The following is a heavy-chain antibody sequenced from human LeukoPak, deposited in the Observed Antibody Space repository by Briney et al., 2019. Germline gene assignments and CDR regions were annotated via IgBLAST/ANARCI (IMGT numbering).Heavy chain of an antibody. CDR2: INHSGST. CDR3: ASDLRGDGGY. V-gene: IGHV4-34*01. J-gene: IGHJ4*02. D-gene: IGHD2-21*02. Sequence: SETLSLTCAVYGGSFSGYYWSWIRQPPGKGLEWIGEINHSGSTNYNPSLKSRVTISVDTSKNQFSLKLSSVTAADTAVYYCASDLRGDGGYWGQGTLVTVSS. CDR1: GGSFSGYY.